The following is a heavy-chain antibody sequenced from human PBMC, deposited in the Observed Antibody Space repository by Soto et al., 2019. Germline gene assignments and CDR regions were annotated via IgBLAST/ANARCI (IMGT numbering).Heavy chain of an antibody. Sequence: SAPTLVNPTHTVTLTCPFSGFSLSTSRMRVSWIRQPPGKALEWLARIDWDDDKFYSTSLKTRLTISKDTSKNQVVLTMTNMDPADTATYYCSRAHSSGGTSDYRGQTTLGT. CDR2: IDWDDDK. V-gene: IGHV2-70*04. CDR1: GFSLSTSRMR. J-gene: IGHJ4*02. D-gene: IGHD6-19*01. CDR3: SRAHSSGGTSDY.